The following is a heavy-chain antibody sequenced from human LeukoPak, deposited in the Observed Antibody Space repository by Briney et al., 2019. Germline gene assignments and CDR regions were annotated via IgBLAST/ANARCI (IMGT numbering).Heavy chain of an antibody. D-gene: IGHD5-18*01. CDR2: LYASGST. J-gene: IGHJ4*02. CDR1: GDSISTGNYY. Sequence: PSETLSLTCSVSGDSISTGNYYWSWIRQPAGKGLEWIGRLYASGSTNYNPSLKSRVTISVDTSKNQFSLKLSSVTAADTAVYYCARGLSYGRTFDYWGQGTLVTVSS. V-gene: IGHV4-61*02. CDR3: ARGLSYGRTFDY.